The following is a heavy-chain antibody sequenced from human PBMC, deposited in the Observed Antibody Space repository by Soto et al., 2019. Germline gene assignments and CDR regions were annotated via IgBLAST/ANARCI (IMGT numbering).Heavy chain of an antibody. D-gene: IGHD2-15*01. V-gene: IGHV1-18*01. CDR1: GYTFTSYG. CDR3: ARDIVVVVAATSSYYYYYYGMDV. CDR2: ISAYNGNT. Sequence: ASVKVSCKASGYTFTSYGISWVRQAPGQGLEWMGWISAYNGNTNYEQKLQGRVTMTTDTSTSTAYMELRSLRSDDTAVYYCARDIVVVVAATSSYYYYYYGMDVWGQGTTVTVSS. J-gene: IGHJ6*02.